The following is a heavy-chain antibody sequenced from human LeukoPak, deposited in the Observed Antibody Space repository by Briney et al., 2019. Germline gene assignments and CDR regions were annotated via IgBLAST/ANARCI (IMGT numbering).Heavy chain of an antibody. Sequence: SETLSLTCTVSGGSISRYYWNWIRQPPGKGLEWIGYIYCSGTTNYNPSLKSRVTISVDTSKNQFSLKLSSVTAADTAVYYCARGHSYYGNSGYSGIDYWGQGTLITVSS. J-gene: IGHJ4*02. V-gene: IGHV4-59*01. CDR1: GGSISRYY. CDR3: ARGHSYYGNSGYSGIDY. CDR2: IYCSGTT. D-gene: IGHD3-22*01.